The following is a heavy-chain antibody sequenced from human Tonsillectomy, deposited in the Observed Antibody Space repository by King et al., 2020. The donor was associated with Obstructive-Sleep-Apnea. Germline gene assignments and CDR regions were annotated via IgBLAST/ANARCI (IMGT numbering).Heavy chain of an antibody. Sequence: VQLVESGGGLVQPGGSLRLSCAASGFTFSSYAMSWVRQAPGKGLEWVSAISGSGGSTYYADSVKGRFTISRDNSKNTRYLQMNSLRAEDTAVYYCAKIYRPVTAMVRAFYYYGMDVWGQGTTVTVSS. CDR2: ISGSGGST. J-gene: IGHJ6*02. D-gene: IGHD5-18*01. CDR3: AKIYRPVTAMVRAFYYYGMDV. V-gene: IGHV3-23*04. CDR1: GFTFSSYA.